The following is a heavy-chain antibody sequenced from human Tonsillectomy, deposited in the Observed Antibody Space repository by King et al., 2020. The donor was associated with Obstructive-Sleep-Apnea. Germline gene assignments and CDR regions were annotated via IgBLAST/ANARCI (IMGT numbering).Heavy chain of an antibody. CDR2: IDPSDSYT. D-gene: IGHD3-10*01. CDR1: GYSFTSYW. CDR3: ARHVLGHPTIYYYYSGMHI. J-gene: IGHJ6*02. V-gene: IGHV5-10-1*03. Sequence: VQLVESGAEVKKPGESLRISCKGSGYSFTSYWISWVRQMPGKGLEWMGRIDPSDSYTNYNPSFQGHVTISADRSIGTAYLQWSSLKASDTALYYCARHVLGHPTIYYYYSGMHIWGQGTTVTVSS.